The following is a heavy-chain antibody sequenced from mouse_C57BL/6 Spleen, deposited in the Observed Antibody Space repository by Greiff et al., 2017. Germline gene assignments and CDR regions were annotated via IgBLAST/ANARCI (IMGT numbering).Heavy chain of an antibody. V-gene: IGHV1-72*01. J-gene: IGHJ2*01. D-gene: IGHD1-1*01. CDR2: IDPNSGGT. CDR1: GYTFTSYW. CDR3: ARARFGSSYIYYFDY. Sequence: QVQLQQSGAELVKPGASVKLSCKASGYTFTSYWMHWVKQTPGRGLEWIGRIDPNSGGTKYNEKFKSKATLTVDKPYSTAYMQLSSLTSEDSAVYYCARARFGSSYIYYFDYWGQGTTLTVSS.